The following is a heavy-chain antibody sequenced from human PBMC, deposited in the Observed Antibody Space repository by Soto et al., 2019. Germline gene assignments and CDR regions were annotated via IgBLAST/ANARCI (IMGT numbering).Heavy chain of an antibody. D-gene: IGHD3-22*01. CDR2: FYYPGST. Sequence: QVQLQESGPGLVKPSETLSLTCTVSGGSVSSGNYYWSWLRQPPGKGLEWIGSFYYPGSTNYKPSHKRRVTISIDASKNQYSLSLRSVTAADTAVYYCARSMHYSDGSNSAPFDYWGQGTLVTGSS. CDR1: GGSVSSGNYY. V-gene: IGHV4-61*01. CDR3: ARSMHYSDGSNSAPFDY. J-gene: IGHJ4*02.